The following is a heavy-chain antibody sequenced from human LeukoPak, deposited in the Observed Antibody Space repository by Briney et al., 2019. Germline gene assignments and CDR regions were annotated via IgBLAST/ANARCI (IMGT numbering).Heavy chain of an antibody. CDR2: INPNSGGT. Sequence: SVKVSCKASGYTFTGYYMHWVRQAPGQGLEWMGWINPNSGGTNYAQKFQGRVTMTRDTSISTAYMELSRLRSDDTAVYYCARVAFSGSYWGAFDYWGQGTLVTVSS. CDR3: ARVAFSGSYWGAFDY. J-gene: IGHJ4*02. CDR1: GYTFTGYY. D-gene: IGHD1-26*01. V-gene: IGHV1-2*02.